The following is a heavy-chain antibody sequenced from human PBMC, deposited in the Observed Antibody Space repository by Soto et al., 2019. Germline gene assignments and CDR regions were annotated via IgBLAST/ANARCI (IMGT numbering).Heavy chain of an antibody. D-gene: IGHD3-22*01. CDR3: AKSRYSDSSGDFYDF. J-gene: IGHJ4*02. CDR1: GFTFSNYA. CDR2: IGGRATSA. Sequence: EVQLLESGGGLVQPGGSLRLSCAASGFTFSNYAMSWVRQAPGKGLEWVSGIGGRATSAYYADSVKGRFAISRDNSYNKLFLQLDSLRAEYKAVYYCAKSRYSDSSGDFYDFWGQGTLVSVSS. V-gene: IGHV3-23*01.